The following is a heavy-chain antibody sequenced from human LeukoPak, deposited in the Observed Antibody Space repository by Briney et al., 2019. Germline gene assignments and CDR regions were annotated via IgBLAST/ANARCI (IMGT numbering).Heavy chain of an antibody. Sequence: GGSLRLSCAASGFTFSSYEMNWVRQAPGKGLEWVSYISSSGSTIYYADSVKGRFTISRDNAKNSLYLQMNSLRAEDTAVYYCARVGVGSYYFDYWGQGTLVTVSS. CDR3: ARVGVGSYYFDY. J-gene: IGHJ4*02. CDR2: ISSSGSTI. CDR1: GFTFSSYE. D-gene: IGHD1-26*01. V-gene: IGHV3-48*03.